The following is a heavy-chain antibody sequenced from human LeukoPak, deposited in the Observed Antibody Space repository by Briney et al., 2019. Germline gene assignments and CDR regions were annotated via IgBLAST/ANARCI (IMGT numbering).Heavy chain of an antibody. Sequence: SETLSLTCTVSGGSISSYYWSWIRQPPGKGLEWIGYIYYSGGTNYNPSLKSRVTISVDTSKNQFSLKLSSVTAADTAVYYCARQGIDAFDIWGQGTMVTVSS. V-gene: IGHV4-59*08. J-gene: IGHJ3*02. CDR2: IYYSGGT. CDR3: ARQGIDAFDI. CDR1: GGSISSYY. D-gene: IGHD2-21*01.